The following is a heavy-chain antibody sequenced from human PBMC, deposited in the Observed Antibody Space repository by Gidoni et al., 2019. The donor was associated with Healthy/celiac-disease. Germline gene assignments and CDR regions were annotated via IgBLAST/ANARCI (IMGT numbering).Heavy chain of an antibody. V-gene: IGHV3-9*01. CDR1: GFTFDDYA. CDR2: ISWNSGSI. Sequence: EVQLVESGGGLVQPGRSLRLSCAAAGFTFDDYAMHWVRQAPGKGLEWVSGISWNSGSIGYADSVKGRFTISRDNAKNSLYLQMNSLRAEDTALYYCAKDLGGYATYYFDYWGQGTLVTVSS. CDR3: AKDLGGYATYYFDY. D-gene: IGHD6-25*01. J-gene: IGHJ4*02.